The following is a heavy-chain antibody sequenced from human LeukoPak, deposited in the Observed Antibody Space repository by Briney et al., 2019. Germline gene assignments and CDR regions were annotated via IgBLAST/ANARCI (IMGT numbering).Heavy chain of an antibody. V-gene: IGHV1-2*02. J-gene: IGHJ4*02. CDR3: ARDEGSGTLDY. D-gene: IGHD1-14*01. Sequence: GASVKVSCKASGYTFTGHYMHWVRQAPGQGLERMGWISPNSGGTNYAEKFQGRVTMTRDTSISTAYMEVSRLRSDDTAMYYCARDEGSGTLDYWGQGTLVTVSP. CDR1: GYTFTGHY. CDR2: ISPNSGGT.